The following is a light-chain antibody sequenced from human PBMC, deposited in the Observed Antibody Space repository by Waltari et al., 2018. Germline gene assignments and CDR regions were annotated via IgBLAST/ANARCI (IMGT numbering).Light chain of an antibody. CDR1: SSDVGPYNY. CDR2: EVS. Sequence: QSALTQPASVSGSPGQSITVSCTGPSSDVGPYNYVSCYQQHPGKAPKLMIYEVSNRPSGVSNRFSGSKSGNTASLTISGLQAEDEADYYCSSYTSSSTPWVFGGGTKVTVL. V-gene: IGLV2-14*01. J-gene: IGLJ3*02. CDR3: SSYTSSSTPWV.